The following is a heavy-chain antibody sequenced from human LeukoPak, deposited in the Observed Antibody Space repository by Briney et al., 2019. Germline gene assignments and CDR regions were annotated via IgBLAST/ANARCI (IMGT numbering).Heavy chain of an antibody. Sequence: TGGSLRLSCVASGFTFSGYSMNWGRQAPGKGLEWVSGISSSSTYIYYADSVKGRFTISRDHAKNSLYLQMNSLGAEDTALYYCARVITDTNSWYGSDYWGQGALVTVSS. D-gene: IGHD6-13*01. CDR2: ISSSSTYI. CDR3: ARVITDTNSWYGSDY. J-gene: IGHJ4*02. V-gene: IGHV3-21*01. CDR1: GFTFSGYS.